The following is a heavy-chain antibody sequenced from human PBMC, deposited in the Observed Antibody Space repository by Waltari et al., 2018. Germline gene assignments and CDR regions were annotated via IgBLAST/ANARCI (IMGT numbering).Heavy chain of an antibody. CDR1: GGSISSSSYY. J-gene: IGHJ4*02. D-gene: IGHD6-13*01. Sequence: QLQLQESGPGLVKPSETLSLTCTVSGGSISSSSYYWGWIRQPPGKGLGWIGSIYHRGSPYYNPALKRRVTISVDTSKNQFSLKLSSWTAADAAVYYCARDPYSGSFDYWGQGTLVTVSS. CDR2: IYHRGSP. CDR3: ARDPYSGSFDY. V-gene: IGHV4-39*07.